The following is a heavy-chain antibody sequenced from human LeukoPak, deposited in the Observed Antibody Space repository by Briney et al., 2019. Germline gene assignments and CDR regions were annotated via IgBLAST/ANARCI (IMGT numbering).Heavy chain of an antibody. V-gene: IGHV3-7*01. CDR3: ARENIVVVPAALGGEDSYYYMDV. J-gene: IGHJ6*03. CDR1: GFTFSSYW. Sequence: PGGSLRLSCAASGFTFSSYWMSWVRQAPGKGLEWVANIKQDGSEKYYVDSVKGRFTISRDNAKNSLYLQMNSLRAEDTAVYYCARENIVVVPAALGGEDSYYYMDVWGKGTTVTVSS. CDR2: IKQDGSEK. D-gene: IGHD2-2*01.